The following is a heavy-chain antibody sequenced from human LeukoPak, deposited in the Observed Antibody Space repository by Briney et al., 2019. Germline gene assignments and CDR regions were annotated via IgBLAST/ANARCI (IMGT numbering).Heavy chain of an antibody. CDR2: INWNSGNI. Sequence: GGSLSLSCAASGFTFDDYAMHWVRQAPGKGLEWVSAINWNSGNIGYADSVKGRFTISRDNAKNSLYLQMNSLRAEDTAVYYCARAVEYCSGGSCYSGWFDPWGQGTLVTVSS. D-gene: IGHD2-15*01. CDR3: ARAVEYCSGGSCYSGWFDP. V-gene: IGHV3-9*01. CDR1: GFTFDDYA. J-gene: IGHJ5*02.